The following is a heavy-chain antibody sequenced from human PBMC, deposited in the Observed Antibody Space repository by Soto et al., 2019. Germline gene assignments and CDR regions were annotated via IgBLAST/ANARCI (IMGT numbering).Heavy chain of an antibody. CDR3: ARDRMDPFDY. CDR2: ITGSGSNQ. CDR1: GFTFSSYA. D-gene: IGHD2-2*03. V-gene: IGHV3-23*01. J-gene: IGHJ4*02. Sequence: GGSLRLSCVASGFTFSSYAMHWVRQGPGKGLEWVSAITGSGSNQYYADSVKGRFTISRDNSKNTLYLQMDSLRAEDTAVYYCARDRMDPFDYWGQGTLVTVSS.